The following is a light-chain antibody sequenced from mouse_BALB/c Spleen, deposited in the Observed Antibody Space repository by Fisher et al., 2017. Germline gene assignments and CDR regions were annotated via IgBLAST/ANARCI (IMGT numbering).Light chain of an antibody. Sequence: IVLTQSPAIMSASPGEKVTMTCSASSSVSYMYWYQQKPRSSPKPWIYLTSNLASGVPVRFSGSGSGTSYSLTISRMEAEDAATYYCQQRSSYPFTFGSGTKLEIK. V-gene: IGKV4-68*01. CDR3: QQRSSYPFT. CDR1: SSVSY. CDR2: LTS. J-gene: IGKJ4*01.